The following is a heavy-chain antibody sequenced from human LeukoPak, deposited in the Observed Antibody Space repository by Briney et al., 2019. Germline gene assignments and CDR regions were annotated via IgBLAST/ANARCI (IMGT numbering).Heavy chain of an antibody. J-gene: IGHJ4*02. CDR2: IIPIFGTA. D-gene: IGHD1-26*01. V-gene: IGHV1-69*06. CDR1: GGTFSSYA. CDR3: AREGYSGSYYDY. Sequence: ASVTVSCKASGGTFSSYAISWVRQAPGQGLEWMGGIIPIFGTANYAQKFQGRVTITADKSTSTAYMELSSLRSEDTAVYYCAREGYSGSYYDYWGQGTLVTVSS.